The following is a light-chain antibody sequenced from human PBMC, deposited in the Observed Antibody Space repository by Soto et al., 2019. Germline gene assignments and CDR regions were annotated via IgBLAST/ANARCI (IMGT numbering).Light chain of an antibody. CDR3: SSFTTDSTYV. J-gene: IGLJ1*01. CDR1: SSDVGANIF. Sequence: QSALTQPASVSGSPGQSITISCTGTSSDVGANIFVSWYQQHPGKVPKLMIYTVSSRPSGVSQRFSGSKSGNTASLTISGLQAEDEADCYCSSFTTDSTYVFGTGTKVTVL. V-gene: IGLV2-14*01. CDR2: TVS.